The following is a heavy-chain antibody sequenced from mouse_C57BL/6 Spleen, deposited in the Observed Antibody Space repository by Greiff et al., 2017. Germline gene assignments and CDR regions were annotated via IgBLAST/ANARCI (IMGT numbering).Heavy chain of an antibody. CDR2: IYPGDGDT. CDR3: AREGFYYGSTWGY. D-gene: IGHD1-1*01. J-gene: IGHJ2*01. V-gene: IGHV1-82*01. Sequence: VKLMESGPELVKPGASVKISCKASGYSFSSSWMNWVKQRPGKGLEWIGRIYPGDGDTNYNGKFKGKATLTADKSSSTAYMQLSSLTSEDSAVYFCAREGFYYGSTWGYWGQGTTLTVSS. CDR1: GYSFSSSW.